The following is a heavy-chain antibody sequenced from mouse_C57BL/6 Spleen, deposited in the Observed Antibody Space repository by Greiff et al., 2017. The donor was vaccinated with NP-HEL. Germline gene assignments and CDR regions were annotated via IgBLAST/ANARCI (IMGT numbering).Heavy chain of an antibody. D-gene: IGHD2-10*01. CDR3: LTYYGNYSWFAY. Sequence: VQLQQSGAELVRPGASVKLSCTASGFNIRDYYMHWVKQRPEQGLEWIGRIDPEDGDTEYAPKFQGKATMTADTSSNTAYLQLSSLTSEDTAVYYCLTYYGNYSWFAYWGQGTLVTVSA. CDR2: IDPEDGDT. J-gene: IGHJ3*01. CDR1: GFNIRDYY. V-gene: IGHV14-1*01.